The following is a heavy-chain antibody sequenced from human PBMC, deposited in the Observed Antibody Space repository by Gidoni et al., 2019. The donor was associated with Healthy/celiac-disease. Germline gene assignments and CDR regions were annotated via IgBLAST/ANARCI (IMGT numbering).Heavy chain of an antibody. J-gene: IGHJ4*02. CDR3: ARDHEYYYDSSGYYYVGNYFDY. D-gene: IGHD3-22*01. CDR2: ILPIFGTA. Sequence: QVQLVQSGAEVKKPGSSVKVSCKASGGTFSSYASSWVRQAPGQGLEWMGGILPIFGTAHYAQKFQGRVTITADDSTRTAYMDLSSLRSEDTAVYYCARDHEYYYDSSGYYYVGNYFDYWGQGTLVTVSS. CDR1: GGTFSSYA. V-gene: IGHV1-69*01.